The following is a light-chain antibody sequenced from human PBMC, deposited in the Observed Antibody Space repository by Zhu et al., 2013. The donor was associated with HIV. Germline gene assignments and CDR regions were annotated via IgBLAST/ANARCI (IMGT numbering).Light chain of an antibody. CDR3: QQSYSTPLT. J-gene: IGKJ3*01. Sequence: IVLTQSPATLSLSPGERASLSCTASQSISGGSVAWYQLRPGQAPRLLIYGASTRATGIPARFSGSGSGTEFTLTISSLQPEDFATYYCQQSYSTPLTFGPGTKVDIK. CDR1: QSISGGS. CDR2: GAS. V-gene: IGKV3D-7*01.